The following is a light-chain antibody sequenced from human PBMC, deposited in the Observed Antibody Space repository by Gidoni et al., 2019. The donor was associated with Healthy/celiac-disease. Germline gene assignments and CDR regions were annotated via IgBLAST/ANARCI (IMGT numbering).Light chain of an antibody. V-gene: IGKV1-5*01. CDR2: DAS. Sequence: DIQMTQSPSTLSASVGDRVTITCRASKSISSWLAWYQQKPGKAPKLLIYDASSLESGVPSRFSGSGSGTEFTLTISSLQPDDFATYYCQQYNSYSTTFGQGTKVEIK. CDR1: KSISSW. J-gene: IGKJ1*01. CDR3: QQYNSYSTT.